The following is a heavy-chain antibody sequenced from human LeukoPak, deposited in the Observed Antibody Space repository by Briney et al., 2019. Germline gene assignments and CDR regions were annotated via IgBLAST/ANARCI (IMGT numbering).Heavy chain of an antibody. Sequence: SVKVSCKASGGTFSSYAISWVRQAPGQGLEWMGGIIPIFGTANYAQKFQGRVTITADESTSTAYMELSSLRSEGTAVYYCARDAGRGPYYYYYGMDVWGQGTTVTVSS. J-gene: IGHJ6*02. CDR1: GGTFSSYA. D-gene: IGHD2-15*01. CDR2: IIPIFGTA. V-gene: IGHV1-69*13. CDR3: ARDAGRGPYYYYYGMDV.